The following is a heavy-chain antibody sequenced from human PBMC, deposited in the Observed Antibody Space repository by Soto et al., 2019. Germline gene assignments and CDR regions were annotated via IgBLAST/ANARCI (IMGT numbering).Heavy chain of an antibody. J-gene: IGHJ5*02. CDR1: GFTFSSYG. D-gene: IGHD2-21*02. CDR3: ARESGDWPLNWFDP. CDR2: IWYDGSNK. V-gene: IGHV3-33*01. Sequence: GGSLRLSCAASGFTFSSYGMHWVRQAPGKGLEWVAVIWYDGSNKYYADSVKGRFTISRDNSKNTLYLQMNGLTAEDTAVYYCARESGDWPLNWFDPWGQGTLVTVSS.